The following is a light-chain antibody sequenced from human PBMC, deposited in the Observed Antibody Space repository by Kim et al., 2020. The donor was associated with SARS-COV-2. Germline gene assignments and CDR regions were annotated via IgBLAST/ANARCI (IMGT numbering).Light chain of an antibody. CDR1: QSLLYTSNNKNS. V-gene: IGKV4-1*01. CDR2: QGS. Sequence: DIVMTQSPDALAVSLGERATINCKSTQSLLYTSNNKNSLAWYQQKPGLPPKLLISQGSTRESGIPDRFSGSGSGTDFTLTISSLQAEDVAVYYCQQYYSVPQTFGQGTKLEI. CDR3: QQYYSVPQT. J-gene: IGKJ2*01.